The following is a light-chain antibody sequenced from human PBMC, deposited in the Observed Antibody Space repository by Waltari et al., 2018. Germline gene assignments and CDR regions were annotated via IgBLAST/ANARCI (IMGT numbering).Light chain of an antibody. V-gene: IGLV2-23*01. CDR1: SIDVGRYNL. J-gene: IGLJ3*02. CDR3: CSYAGSGTTGV. Sequence: QSALTQPASVSGSPGQSITISCTGASIDVGRYNLVSWYQQHPAKAPKLLSYEDNKRPSGFSTRFSGSKSGNTASLTISGLQAEDEADYYCCSYAGSGTTGVFGGGTKLTVL. CDR2: EDN.